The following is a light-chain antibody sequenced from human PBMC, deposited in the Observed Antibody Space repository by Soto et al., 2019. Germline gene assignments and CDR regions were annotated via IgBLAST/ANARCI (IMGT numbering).Light chain of an antibody. CDR3: SSYASSSTLYV. J-gene: IGLJ1*01. V-gene: IGLV2-14*01. Sequence: QSALTQPASVSGSPGQSITISCTGTSSDVGGYNYVSWYKQHPGKATKLMIYEVSNRPSGVSNRFSGSKSGNTASLTISGLQAEDEADYYCSSYASSSTLYVFGTGTKLTVL. CDR2: EVS. CDR1: SSDVGGYNY.